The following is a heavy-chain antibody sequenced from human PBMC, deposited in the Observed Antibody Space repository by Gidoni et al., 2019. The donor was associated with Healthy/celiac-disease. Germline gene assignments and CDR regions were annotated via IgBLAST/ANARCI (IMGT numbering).Heavy chain of an antibody. CDR1: GFTFDDYA. CDR3: VRSPGIAVADPGDY. D-gene: IGHD6-19*01. J-gene: IGHJ4*02. V-gene: IGHV3-9*01. Sequence: EVQLVESGGGLVQPGRSLRLSCAASGFTFDDYAMHWVRQAPGQGLEWVSGISWNSGSIGYADSVKGRFTISRDNAKNSLYLQMNSLRAEDTALYYCVRSPGIAVADPGDYWGQGTLVTVSS. CDR2: ISWNSGSI.